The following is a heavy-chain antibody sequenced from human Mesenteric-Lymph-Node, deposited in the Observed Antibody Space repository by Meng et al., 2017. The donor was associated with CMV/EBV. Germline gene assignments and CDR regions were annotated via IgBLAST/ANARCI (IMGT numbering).Heavy chain of an antibody. CDR3: AHRLDGYYFDY. Sequence: TCTFSGFSLRTSGVGVGWIRQPPGKALEWLALTYWDDDKRYSPSLKSRLTITKDTSKNQVVLTMTNMDPVDTATYYCAHRLDGYYFDYWGQGTLVTVSS. J-gene: IGHJ4*02. CDR2: TYWDDDK. D-gene: IGHD4-17*01. V-gene: IGHV2-5*02. CDR1: GFSLRTSGVG.